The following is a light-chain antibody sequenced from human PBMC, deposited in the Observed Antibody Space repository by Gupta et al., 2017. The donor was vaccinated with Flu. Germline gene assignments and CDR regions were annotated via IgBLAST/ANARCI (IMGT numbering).Light chain of an antibody. CDR3: QTGGDGTALV. CDR1: GISEGY. J-gene: IGLJ2*01. V-gene: IGLV3-1*01. Sequence: PGETVRLTCGGDGISEGYVGWGQQKTGGAPLVVVCQDVRRPSGVSERLSGSNNGNTATLTITDTKEMEEDDYYCQTGGDGTALVFGGGTKLTVL. CDR2: QDV.